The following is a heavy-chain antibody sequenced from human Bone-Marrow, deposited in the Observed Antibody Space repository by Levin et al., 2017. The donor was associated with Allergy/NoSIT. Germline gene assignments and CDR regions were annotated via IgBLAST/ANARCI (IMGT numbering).Heavy chain of an antibody. Sequence: SETLSLTCTVSGGSISSGGYYWSWIRQHPGTGLEWIGYIYYSGSTYYNPSLKSRVTISVDTSKNQFSLKLSSVTAADTAVYYCARDNRGYSYGPLNWFDPWGQGTLVTVSS. J-gene: IGHJ5*02. V-gene: IGHV4-31*03. CDR1: GGSISSGGYY. CDR2: IYYSGST. CDR3: ARDNRGYSYGPLNWFDP. D-gene: IGHD5-18*01.